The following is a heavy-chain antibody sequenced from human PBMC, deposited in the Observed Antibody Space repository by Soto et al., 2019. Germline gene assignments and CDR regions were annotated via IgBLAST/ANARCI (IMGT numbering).Heavy chain of an antibody. CDR2: IYHSGST. CDR1: GGSISSGGYS. J-gene: IGHJ5*02. D-gene: IGHD4-17*01. CDR3: ARETTVTSNGFDP. V-gene: IGHV4-30-2*01. Sequence: QLQLQESGSGLVKPSQTLSLTCAVSGGSISSGGYSWSWIRQPPGKGLEWIGYIYHSGSTYYNPSLKSRVTISVDGSKNQFSLKLSSVTAADTAVYYCARETTVTSNGFDPWGQGTLVTVSS.